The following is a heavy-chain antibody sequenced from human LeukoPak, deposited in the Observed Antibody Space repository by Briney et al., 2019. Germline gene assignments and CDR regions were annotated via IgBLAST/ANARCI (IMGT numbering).Heavy chain of an antibody. V-gene: IGHV3-11*04. J-gene: IGHJ5*02. CDR2: ISSSGSTI. CDR1: GFTFSDYY. Sequence: PGGSLRLSCAASGFTFSDYYMSWVRQAPGKGLEWVSYISSSGSTIYYADSVKGRFTISRDNAKNPLYLQMNSLRAEDTAVYYCARDGESGVKVPAANWFDPWGQGTLVTVSS. D-gene: IGHD2-2*01. CDR3: ARDGESGVKVPAANWFDP.